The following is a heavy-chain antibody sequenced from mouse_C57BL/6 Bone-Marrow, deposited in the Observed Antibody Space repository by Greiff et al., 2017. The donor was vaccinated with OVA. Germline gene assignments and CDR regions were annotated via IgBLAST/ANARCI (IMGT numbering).Heavy chain of an antibody. D-gene: IGHD1-1*01. V-gene: IGHV1-62-2*01. Sequence: QVQLKQSGAELVKPGASVKLSCKASGYTFTEYTIHWVKQRPGQGLEWIGWFYPGSGSIKYNEKFKDKATLTADKSSSTVYMELSRLTSEDSAVYFCARHEEDYYGSSLYAMDYWGQGTSVTVSS. CDR2: FYPGSGSI. CDR3: ARHEEDYYGSSLYAMDY. J-gene: IGHJ4*01. CDR1: GYTFTEYT.